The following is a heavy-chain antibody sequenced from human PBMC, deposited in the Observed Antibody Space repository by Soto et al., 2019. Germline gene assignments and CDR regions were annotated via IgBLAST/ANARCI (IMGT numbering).Heavy chain of an antibody. CDR2: ISSGSEYI. V-gene: IGHV3-21*01. D-gene: IGHD6-13*01. CDR3: ATDGAAGSVMEV. CDR1: GFTFSSYG. J-gene: IGHJ6*02. Sequence: EMQLVESGGGLVKPGGSLRLSCAAAGFTFSSYGMNWVRQAPGKGLEWVSSISSGSEYIYYADSLKGRLTISRDNAGNSLYQQSNSLRAEDTAVYYCATDGAAGSVMEVWGQGATVTDSS.